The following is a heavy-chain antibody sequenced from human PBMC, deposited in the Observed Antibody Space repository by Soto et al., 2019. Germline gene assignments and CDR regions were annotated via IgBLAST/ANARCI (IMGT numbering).Heavy chain of an antibody. J-gene: IGHJ5*02. V-gene: IGHV1-2*02. Sequence: GASVKVSCKASGYTFTGYFIHWVRQAPGQGLEWMGWINPNSGGTNYAQKFQGRVTMTRDTSFRTAYMELSRLRSDDTAVYYCARAFTLVRGVLTVVVWFDPWGQGTLVTVSS. CDR2: INPNSGGT. D-gene: IGHD3-10*01. CDR1: GYTFTGYF. CDR3: ARAFTLVRGVLTVVVWFDP.